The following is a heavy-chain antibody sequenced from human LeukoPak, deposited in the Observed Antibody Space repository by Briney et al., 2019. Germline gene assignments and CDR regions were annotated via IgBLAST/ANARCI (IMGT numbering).Heavy chain of an antibody. CDR1: GFTFSSYW. V-gene: IGHV3-7*03. Sequence: PGGSLRLSCAASGFTFSSYWMSWVRQAPGKGLEWVANIKQDGSEKYYVDSVEGRFTISRDNAKNSLYLQMNSLRAEDTAVYYCARKHCGSGSYFLDYWGQGTLVTVSS. J-gene: IGHJ4*02. CDR2: IKQDGSEK. CDR3: ARKHCGSGSYFLDY. D-gene: IGHD3-10*01.